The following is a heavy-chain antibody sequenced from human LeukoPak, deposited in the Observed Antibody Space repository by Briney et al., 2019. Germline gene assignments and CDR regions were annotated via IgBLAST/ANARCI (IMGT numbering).Heavy chain of an antibody. CDR1: GFTFSTDW. Sequence: GGSLRLSCVVSGFTFSTDWMSWVRQAPGKGLEWVANIKPDGTEQYYAASLKGRFTISRDNAKNSLDLQVNSLRVEDTAVYYCARDRQGGIDDYWGQGTLVTVSS. D-gene: IGHD1-26*01. J-gene: IGHJ4*02. CDR3: ARDRQGGIDDY. CDR2: IKPDGTEQ. V-gene: IGHV3-7*01.